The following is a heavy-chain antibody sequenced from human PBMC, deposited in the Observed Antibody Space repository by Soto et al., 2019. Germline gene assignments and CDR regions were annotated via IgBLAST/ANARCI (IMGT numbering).Heavy chain of an antibody. CDR2: ISYDGSNK. Sequence: GGSLRLSCAASGFTFSSYAMHWVRQAPGKGLEWVAVISYDGSNKYYADSVKGRFTISRDNSKNTLYLQMNSLRAEDTAVYYCARDRGLVYCGGDCYYYYYGMDVWGQGTTVTVSS. D-gene: IGHD2-21*02. CDR3: ARDRGLVYCGGDCYYYYYGMDV. V-gene: IGHV3-30-3*01. J-gene: IGHJ6*02. CDR1: GFTFSSYA.